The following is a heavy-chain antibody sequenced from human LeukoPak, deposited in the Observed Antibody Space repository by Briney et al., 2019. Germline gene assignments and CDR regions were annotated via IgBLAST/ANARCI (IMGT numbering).Heavy chain of an antibody. CDR3: ARARDNYRGNDAFDI. CDR2: IHASGST. CDR1: GGSISSYY. J-gene: IGHJ3*02. Sequence: SETLSLTCTVSGGSISSYYWSWIRQTAGKGLEWIGRIHASGSTNYNPFLKSRLTMSVDTSKNQFSLRLSSVTAADSAVYYCARARDNYRGNDAFDIRGQGTMVTVSS. V-gene: IGHV4-4*07. D-gene: IGHD3-16*02.